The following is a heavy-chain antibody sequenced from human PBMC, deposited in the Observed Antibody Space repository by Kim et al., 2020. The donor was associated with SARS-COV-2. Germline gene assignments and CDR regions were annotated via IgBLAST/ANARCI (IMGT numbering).Heavy chain of an antibody. CDR3: ARASFGEFYYYYYGMDD. Sequence: SQTLSLTCAISGDSVSSNSAAWNWIRQSPSRGLEWLGRTYYRSKWYNDYAVSVKSRITINPDTSKNQFSLQLNSVTPEDTAVYYCARASFGEFYYYYYGMDDWGQGTTVTVSS. CDR2: TYYRSKWYN. V-gene: IGHV6-1*01. J-gene: IGHJ6*02. D-gene: IGHD3-10*01. CDR1: GDSVSSNSAA.